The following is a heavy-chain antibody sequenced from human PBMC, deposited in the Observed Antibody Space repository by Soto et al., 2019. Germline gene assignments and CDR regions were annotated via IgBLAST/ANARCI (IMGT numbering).Heavy chain of an antibody. D-gene: IGHD6-19*01. CDR3: VQTTGWPGFDF. CDR1: GFTVSSKY. J-gene: IGHJ4*02. Sequence: EVQLVESGGGLIQPGGSLRLSCAASGFTVSSKYMTWVRQAPGKGLEWVSVIYGGGTTYYADSVKGRFTISRDNSKNTLYLDMNSLRAEDTAVYYCVQTTGWPGFDFWGQGTLVTVSS. V-gene: IGHV3-53*01. CDR2: IYGGGTT.